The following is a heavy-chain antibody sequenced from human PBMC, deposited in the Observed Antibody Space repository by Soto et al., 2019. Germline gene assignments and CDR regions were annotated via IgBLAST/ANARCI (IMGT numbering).Heavy chain of an antibody. D-gene: IGHD6-25*01. J-gene: IGHJ6*02. CDR1: GGTFSSYA. Sequence: QVQLVQSGAEVKKPGSSVKVSCKASGGTFSSYAISWVRQAPGQGLEWMGGIIPIFGTANYAQKFQGRVTITAYESTSTAYMELSSLRSEDTAVYSCARQGAALRDYYYGMDVWGQGTTVTVSS. CDR3: ARQGAALRDYYYGMDV. CDR2: IIPIFGTA. V-gene: IGHV1-69*12.